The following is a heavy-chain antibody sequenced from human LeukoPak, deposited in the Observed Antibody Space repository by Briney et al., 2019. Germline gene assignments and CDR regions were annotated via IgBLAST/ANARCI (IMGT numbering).Heavy chain of an antibody. J-gene: IGHJ4*02. Sequence: ETLSLTCAVYGGSFSGDYWSWVRQAPGKGLEWISGITSGFTTYYADSVKGRFTISRDNSKNTFHLQMSSLRAEDTAIYYCAKDYYESRVADVFFECWGQGTLVTVSS. V-gene: IGHV3-53*01. CDR2: ITSGFTT. D-gene: IGHD1-26*01. CDR3: AKDYYESRVADVFFEC. CDR1: GGSFSGDY.